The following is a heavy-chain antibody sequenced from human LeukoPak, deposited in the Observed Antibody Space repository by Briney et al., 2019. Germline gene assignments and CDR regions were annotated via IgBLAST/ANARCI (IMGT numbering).Heavy chain of an antibody. CDR2: MNPNSGNT. CDR1: GYTFTSYD. CDR3: ARGNPEYYYDSSGYHNWFDP. Sequence: ASVKVSCKASGYTFTSYDINWVRQATGQGLEWMGLMNPNSGNTGYAQKFQGRVTMTRNTSISTAYMELSSLRSEDTAVYYCARGNPEYYYDSSGYHNWFDPWGQGTLVTVSS. J-gene: IGHJ5*02. D-gene: IGHD3-22*01. V-gene: IGHV1-8*01.